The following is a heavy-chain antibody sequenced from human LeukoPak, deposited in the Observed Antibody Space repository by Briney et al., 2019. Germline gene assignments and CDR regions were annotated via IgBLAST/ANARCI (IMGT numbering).Heavy chain of an antibody. CDR3: ARYEISLVRGVMV. Sequence: ASVKVSFKASGYTFTVYYMHWVRQAPGQGLEWMGWISGYNGKTNYAQKFQGRITMTTDTSTSTAYMELRSLRSDDTAVYYCARYEISLVRGVMVWGQGTLVTVSS. V-gene: IGHV1-18*04. CDR1: GYTFTVYY. J-gene: IGHJ4*02. D-gene: IGHD3-10*01. CDR2: ISGYNGKT.